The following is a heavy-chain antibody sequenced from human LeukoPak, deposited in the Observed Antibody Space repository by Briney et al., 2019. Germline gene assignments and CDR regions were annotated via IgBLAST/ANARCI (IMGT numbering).Heavy chain of an antibody. D-gene: IGHD6-19*01. Sequence: SETLSLTCTVSVASISSYYWTWIRQPPGKGLEWIGEINHSGSTNYNPSLKSRVTISVDTSKNQFSLKLSSVTAADTAVYYCARGKGSGWTFDYWGQGTLVTVSS. CDR1: VASISSYY. V-gene: IGHV4-34*01. CDR2: INHSGST. CDR3: ARGKGSGWTFDY. J-gene: IGHJ4*02.